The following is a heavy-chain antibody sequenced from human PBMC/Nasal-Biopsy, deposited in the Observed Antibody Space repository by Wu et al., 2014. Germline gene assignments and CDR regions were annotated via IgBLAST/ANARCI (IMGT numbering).Heavy chain of an antibody. D-gene: IGHD3-22*01. CDR2: IWYDGSNK. CDR1: GFTLSSYE. CDR3: AKDLAPGYYDSSLIDY. J-gene: IGHJ4*02. V-gene: IGHV3-33*06. Sequence: GFTLSSYEMNWVRQAPGKGLEWVAVIWYDGSNKYYADSVKGRFTISRDNSKNTLYLQMNSLRAEDTAVYYCAKDLAPGYYDSSLIDYWGQGTLVTVSS.